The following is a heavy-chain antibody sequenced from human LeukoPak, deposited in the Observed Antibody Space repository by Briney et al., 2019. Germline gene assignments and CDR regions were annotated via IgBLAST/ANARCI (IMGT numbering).Heavy chain of an antibody. CDR1: GGSFSGYY. V-gene: IGHV4-34*09. CDR3: ARGGATKLDY. Sequence: SETLSLTCAVYGGSFSGYYWSWIRQPPGKGLEWIGYIYYSGSTYSNPSLRGRITISVDTSKNQFSLKLSSVTAADTAVYYCARGGATKLDYWGQGTLVTVSS. CDR2: IYYSGST. J-gene: IGHJ4*02. D-gene: IGHD1-26*01.